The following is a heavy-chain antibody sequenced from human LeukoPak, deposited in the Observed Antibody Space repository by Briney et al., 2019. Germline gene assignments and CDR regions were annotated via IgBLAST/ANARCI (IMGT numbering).Heavy chain of an antibody. CDR3: ARDPSIAAAGTTYYYYYYMDV. V-gene: IGHV4-38-2*02. Sequence: PSETLSLTCTVSGYSISSGYYWGWIRQPPGKGLEWIGSIYHSGSTYYNPSLKSRVTISVDTSKNQFSLKLSSVTAADTAVYYCARDPSIAAAGTTYYYYYYMDVWGKGTTVTVSS. J-gene: IGHJ6*03. CDR1: GYSISSGYY. D-gene: IGHD6-13*01. CDR2: IYHSGST.